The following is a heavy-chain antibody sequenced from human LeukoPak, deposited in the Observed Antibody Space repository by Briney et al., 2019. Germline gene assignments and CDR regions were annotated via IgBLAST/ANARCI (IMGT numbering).Heavy chain of an antibody. D-gene: IGHD4-17*01. CDR1: GGSISSGSYY. V-gene: IGHV4-61*02. J-gene: IGHJ2*01. Sequence: SXTLSXTCTVSGGSISSGSYYWSWIRQPAGKGLEWIGRIYTSGSTNYNPSLKSRVTISVDTSKNQFSLKLSSVTAADTAVYYCASSYGAANWYFDLWGRGILVTVSS. CDR3: ASSYGAANWYFDL. CDR2: IYTSGST.